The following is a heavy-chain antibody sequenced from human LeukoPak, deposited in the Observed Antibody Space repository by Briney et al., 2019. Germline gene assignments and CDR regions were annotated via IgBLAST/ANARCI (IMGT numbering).Heavy chain of an antibody. CDR2: IYHSGST. Sequence: SETLSLTCAVSGYSISSGYYWGWIRQPPGKGLEWIGSIYHSGSTYYNPSLKSRVTTSVDTSKNQFSLKLSSVTAADTAVYYCATSPLYCSGGSCYQGYFDCWGQGTLVTVSS. V-gene: IGHV4-38-2*01. CDR1: GYSISSGYY. D-gene: IGHD2-15*01. CDR3: ATSPLYCSGGSCYQGYFDC. J-gene: IGHJ4*02.